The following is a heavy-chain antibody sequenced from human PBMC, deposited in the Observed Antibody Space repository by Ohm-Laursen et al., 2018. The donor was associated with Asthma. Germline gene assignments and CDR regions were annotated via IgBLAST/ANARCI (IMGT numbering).Heavy chain of an antibody. V-gene: IGHV3-74*01. D-gene: IGHD1-26*01. Sequence: SLRLSCAASGFTFSTYWMHWVRQAPGKGLVWVSRVYSDVSDTTYADSVKGRFTISRDNAKNTLYLQMNSLRAEDTAVYFCARDPLRSSGTYWGGNYFSYGMDVWGQGTTVTVSS. CDR3: ARDPLRSSGTYWGGNYFSYGMDV. CDR1: GFTFSTYW. J-gene: IGHJ6*02. CDR2: VYSDVSDT.